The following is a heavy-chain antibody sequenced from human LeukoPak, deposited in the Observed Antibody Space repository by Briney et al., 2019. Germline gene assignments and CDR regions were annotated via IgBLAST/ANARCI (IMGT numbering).Heavy chain of an antibody. CDR1: GGSISSYY. CDR3: AVSDCGGDCYEFYFDY. J-gene: IGHJ4*02. V-gene: IGHV4-4*07. D-gene: IGHD2-21*02. Sequence: PSETLSLTCTVSGGSISSYYWSWIRQPAGKGLEWIGRIYTSGSTNYNPSLKSRVTMSVDTSKNQFSLKLSSVTAADTAVYYCAVSDCGGDCYEFYFDYWGQGTLVTVSS. CDR2: IYTSGST.